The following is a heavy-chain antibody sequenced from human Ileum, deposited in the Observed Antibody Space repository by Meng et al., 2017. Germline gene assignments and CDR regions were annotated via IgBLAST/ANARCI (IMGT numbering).Heavy chain of an antibody. CDR2: MNTDKGNT. D-gene: IGHD1-1*01. CDR3: AREGAYNGGDY. V-gene: IGHV1-18*01. Sequence: QVQLVQSGAEVKKPGATVKVSCKASCYTFTTYGISWVRQAPGQGLEWMGWMNTDKGNTNYAKKFQGRVTMTRDTSTSTAYMELRSLRSDDTAVYYCAREGAYNGGDYWGQGTLVTVSS. J-gene: IGHJ4*02. CDR1: CYTFTTYG.